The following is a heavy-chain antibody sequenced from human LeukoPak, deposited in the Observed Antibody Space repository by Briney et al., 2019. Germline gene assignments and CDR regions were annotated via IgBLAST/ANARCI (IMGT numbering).Heavy chain of an antibody. V-gene: IGHV1-2*02. CDR1: GYTFTGYY. Sequence: GASVKVSCKASGYTFTGYYMHWVRQAPGQGLEWMGWINPNRGGTNYAQKFQGRVTMTRDTSISTAYMEPSRLRSDDTAVYYCARREATSLGTFDYWGQGTLVTVSS. J-gene: IGHJ4*02. D-gene: IGHD3-16*01. CDR3: ARREATSLGTFDY. CDR2: INPNRGGT.